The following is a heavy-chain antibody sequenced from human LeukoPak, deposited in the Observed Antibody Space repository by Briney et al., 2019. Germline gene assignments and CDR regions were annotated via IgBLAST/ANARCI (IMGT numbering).Heavy chain of an antibody. J-gene: IGHJ6*03. CDR3: ARVVGDSSSWYYYYYYYMDV. D-gene: IGHD6-13*01. CDR1: GGSISTYY. CDR2: IYYSGST. Sequence: SETLSLTCTVSGGSISTYYWSWIRQPPGKGLEWIGSIYYSGSTYYNPSLKSRVTISVDTSKNQFSLKLSSVTAADTAVYYCARVVGDSSSWYYYYYYYMDVWGKGTTVTVSS. V-gene: IGHV4-59*12.